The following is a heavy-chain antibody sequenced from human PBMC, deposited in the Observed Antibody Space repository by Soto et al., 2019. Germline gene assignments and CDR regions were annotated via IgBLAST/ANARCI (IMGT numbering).Heavy chain of an antibody. CDR2: INHSGST. V-gene: IGHV4-34*01. D-gene: IGHD3-16*02. CDR3: ARAYDYIWGSYRYPNYFDY. J-gene: IGHJ4*02. CDR1: GWSFSGYY. Sequence: PSETLSLTCAVYGWSFSGYYWSWIRQPPGKGLEWIGEINHSGSTNYNPSLKSRVTISVDTSKNQFSLKLSSVTAADTAVYYCARAYDYIWGSYRYPNYFDYWGQGTLVTVSS.